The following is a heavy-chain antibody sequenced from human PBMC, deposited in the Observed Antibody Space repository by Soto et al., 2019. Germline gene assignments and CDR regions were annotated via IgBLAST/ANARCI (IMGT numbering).Heavy chain of an antibody. CDR1: GYTFTIYY. CDR3: ARDLQPYYFDY. CDR2: INPSGGST. V-gene: IGHV1-46*01. Sequence: ASVTVSCKASGYTFTIYYMHWVRQAPGQGLEWMGIINPSGGSTSYAQKFQGRVTMTRDTSTSTVYMELSSLRSEDTAVYYCARDLQPYYFDYWGQGTLVTVSS. J-gene: IGHJ4*02.